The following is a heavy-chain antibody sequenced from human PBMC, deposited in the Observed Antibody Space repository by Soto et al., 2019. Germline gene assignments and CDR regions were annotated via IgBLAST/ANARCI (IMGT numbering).Heavy chain of an antibody. J-gene: IGHJ4*02. CDR1: GGTFSSYT. CDR3: ARAGGIAAAGLDY. V-gene: IGHV1-69*02. Sequence: QVQLVQSGAEVKKPGSSVKVSCKASGGTFSSYTISWVRQAPGQGLEWMGRIIPILGIANYAQKFQGRVTITADKSTSTAYMELSSLRSDDTAVYYCARAGGIAAAGLDYWGQGTLVTVSS. CDR2: IIPILGIA. D-gene: IGHD6-13*01.